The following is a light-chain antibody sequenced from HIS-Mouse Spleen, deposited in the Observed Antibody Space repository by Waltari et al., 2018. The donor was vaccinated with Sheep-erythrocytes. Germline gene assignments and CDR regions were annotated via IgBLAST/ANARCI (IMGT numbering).Light chain of an antibody. Sequence: QSALTQPPSASGSPGQSVTISCTGTSSNVGGYNYVSWSQQHPGKAPKHMIYEVSTRPSGVTSRFSGSRTRNTASLTDCGLQAEDEADYYCSSYAGSNNPWVFGGGTKLTVL. CDR1: SSNVGGYNY. CDR2: EVS. V-gene: IGLV2-8*01. CDR3: SSYAGSNNPWV. J-gene: IGLJ3*02.